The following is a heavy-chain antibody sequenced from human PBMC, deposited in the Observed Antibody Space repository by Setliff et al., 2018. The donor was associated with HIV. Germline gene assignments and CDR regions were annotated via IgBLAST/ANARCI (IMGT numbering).Heavy chain of an antibody. V-gene: IGHV4-34*01. D-gene: IGHD3-10*01. CDR3: ARGVKGVIITYYYYCMDV. J-gene: IGHJ6*03. Sequence: SETLSLTCAVYGGSFSGYYWTWVRQSPGKGLGWIGEVNHSGRTNYNPSLKSRLAISGDMSKNQFSLSLRSVTAADTAVYYCARGVKGVIITYYYYCMDVWGKGTAVTVSS. CDR1: GGSFSGYY. CDR2: VNHSGRT.